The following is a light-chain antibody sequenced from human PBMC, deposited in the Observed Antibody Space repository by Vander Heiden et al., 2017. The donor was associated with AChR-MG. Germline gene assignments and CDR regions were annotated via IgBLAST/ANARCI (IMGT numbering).Light chain of an antibody. V-gene: IGKV3-20*01. CDR2: GAS. Sequence: EIVLTQSPGTLSLSPGERATLSCRASQSVSSSYLAWYQQKPGQAPRLLIYGASSRATGIPDRFSGSGSGTDFTLTISRLEPEDFAVYYCQEDGSSPWTFGQRTKVELK. J-gene: IGKJ1*01. CDR3: QEDGSSPWT. CDR1: QSVSSSY.